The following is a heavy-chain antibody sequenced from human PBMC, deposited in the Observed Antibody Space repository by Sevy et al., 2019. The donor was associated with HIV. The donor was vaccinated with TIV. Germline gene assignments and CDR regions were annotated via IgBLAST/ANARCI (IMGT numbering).Heavy chain of an antibody. J-gene: IGHJ3*02. Sequence: GGSLRLSCAASGFTFSSYWMSWVRQAPGKGLEWVANIKQDGSEKYYVDSVKGRFTISRDNAKNSLYLQMNSLRAEDTAVYYCARLLHIVVVTANNYAFDIWGQGTMVTVSS. CDR1: GFTFSSYW. D-gene: IGHD2-21*02. CDR3: ARLLHIVVVTANNYAFDI. V-gene: IGHV3-7*01. CDR2: IKQDGSEK.